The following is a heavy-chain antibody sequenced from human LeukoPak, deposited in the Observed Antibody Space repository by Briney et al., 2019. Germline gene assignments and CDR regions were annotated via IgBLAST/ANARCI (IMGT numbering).Heavy chain of an antibody. CDR2: MNPNSGNT. V-gene: IGHV1-8*01. D-gene: IGHD3-3*01. CDR3: ARELAGFWSGYYHYGMDV. Sequence: ASVKVSCKASGYTFTSYDINWVRQATGQGLEWMGWMNPNSGNTGYAQKFQGRVTMTRNTSISTAYMELSSLRSEDTAVYYCARELAGFWSGYYHYGMDVWGQGTTVTVSS. CDR1: GYTFTSYD. J-gene: IGHJ6*02.